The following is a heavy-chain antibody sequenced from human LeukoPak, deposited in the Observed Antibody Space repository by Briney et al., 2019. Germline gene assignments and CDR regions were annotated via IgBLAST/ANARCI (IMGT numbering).Heavy chain of an antibody. CDR3: AKFIPYGSGSYYNAGYFDY. Sequence: GGSLRLSCAASGFTFSSYGMHWVRKAPGKGLEWVAFIRYDGSNKYYADSVKGRFTISRDNSKNTLYLQMNSLRAEDTAVYYCAKFIPYGSGSYYNAGYFDYWGQGTLVTVSS. J-gene: IGHJ4*02. D-gene: IGHD3-10*01. V-gene: IGHV3-30*02. CDR2: IRYDGSNK. CDR1: GFTFSSYG.